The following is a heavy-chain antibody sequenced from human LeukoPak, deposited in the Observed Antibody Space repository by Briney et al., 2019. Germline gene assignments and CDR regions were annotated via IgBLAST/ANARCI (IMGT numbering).Heavy chain of an antibody. V-gene: IGHV5-51*01. J-gene: IGHJ3*02. CDR1: GYSFTSYW. CDR3: ARRHFGYSGYDLGAFDI. CDR2: IYPGDSDT. Sequence: GESLKISCKGSGYSFTSYWIGWVRQMPGKGLEWMGIIYPGDSDTRYSPPFRGQVTILADKSISTAYLQWSSLKASDTAMYYCARRHFGYSGYDLGAFDIWGQGTMVTVSS. D-gene: IGHD5-12*01.